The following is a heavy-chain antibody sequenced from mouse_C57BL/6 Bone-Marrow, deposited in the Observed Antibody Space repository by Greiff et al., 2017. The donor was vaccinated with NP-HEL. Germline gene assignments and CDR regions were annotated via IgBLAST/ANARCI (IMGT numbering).Heavy chain of an antibody. CDR1: GYSVTSGYY. Sequence: EVQLQESGPGLVKPSQSLSLTCSVTGYSVTSGYYWTWLRQFPGNKLEWMGYINYGGGNKYNPSLKDRISITRDTSKNQFFLKLNSVTTEDTATYYCAREGGYYGSPFAYWGQGTLVTVSA. CDR2: INYGGGN. D-gene: IGHD1-1*01. J-gene: IGHJ3*01. V-gene: IGHV3-6*01. CDR3: AREGGYYGSPFAY.